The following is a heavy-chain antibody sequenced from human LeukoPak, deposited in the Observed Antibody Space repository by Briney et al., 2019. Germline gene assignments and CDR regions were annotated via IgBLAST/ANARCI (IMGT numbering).Heavy chain of an antibody. CDR2: IYYSGST. Sequence: SETLSLTCTVSGGSISSYYWGWIRQPPGKGLEWIGSIYYSGSTYYNPSLKSRVTISVDTSKNQFSLKLSSVTAADTAVYYCARGAAGRYYFDYWGQGTLVTVSS. CDR1: GGSISSYY. J-gene: IGHJ4*02. CDR3: ARGAAGRYYFDY. D-gene: IGHD6-13*01. V-gene: IGHV4-39*01.